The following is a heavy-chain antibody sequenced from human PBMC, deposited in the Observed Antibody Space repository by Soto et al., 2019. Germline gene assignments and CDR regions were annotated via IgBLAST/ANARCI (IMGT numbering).Heavy chain of an antibody. CDR3: AKDPYTVTAGCYLDL. CDR2: IRDSGSGT. J-gene: IGHJ2*01. Sequence: EVQLLESGGDLVQPGGSLRLSCAGSGFTFSNYDMTWVRQAPGKGLEWLSIIRDSGSGTFYAGSVKGRFTISNDTSKNPLYLQINSLRVEDTAFYYCAKDPYTVTAGCYLDLWGRGTLVTVSS. CDR1: GFTFSNYD. V-gene: IGHV3-23*01. D-gene: IGHD4-17*01.